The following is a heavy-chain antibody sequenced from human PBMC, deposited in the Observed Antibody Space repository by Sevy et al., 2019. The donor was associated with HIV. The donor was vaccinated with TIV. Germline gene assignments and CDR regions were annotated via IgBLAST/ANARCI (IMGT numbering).Heavy chain of an antibody. V-gene: IGHV3-11*01. D-gene: IGHD5-18*01. CDR3: ARESEDTAIVNDY. J-gene: IGHJ4*02. CDR2: ISSSGSTI. CDR1: GFTFSDYY. Sequence: GESLRLSCAASGFTFSDYYMSWIRQAPGKGLEWVSYISSSGSTIYYADSVKGRFTISRDNAKNSLYLQMNSLRAEDTAVYYCARESEDTAIVNDYWGQGTLVTVSS.